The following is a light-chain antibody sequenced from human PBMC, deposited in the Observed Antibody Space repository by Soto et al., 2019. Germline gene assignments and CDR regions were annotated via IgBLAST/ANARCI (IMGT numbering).Light chain of an antibody. Sequence: DIQMTQSPSTLSPSVGDRVTITCRASRSISDWLAWYQQKPGKAPKLLIFDASTLHSGVPSRFSGSGSGTDFTLTISSLQPDDFATYYCQQFAISTTFGQGTKVDI. CDR2: DAS. CDR3: QQFAISTT. CDR1: RSISDW. V-gene: IGKV1-5*01. J-gene: IGKJ1*01.